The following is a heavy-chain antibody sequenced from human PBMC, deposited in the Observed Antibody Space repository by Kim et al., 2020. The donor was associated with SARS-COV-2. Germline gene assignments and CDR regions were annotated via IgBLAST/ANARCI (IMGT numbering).Heavy chain of an antibody. Sequence: GGSLRLSCAASGFTFSSYWMHWVRQAPGKGLVWVSRINSDGSSTSYADSVKGRFTISRDNAKNTLYLQMNSLRAEDTAVYYCFGLGFGEFRDAFDIWGQGTMVTVSS. CDR3: FGLGFGEFRDAFDI. J-gene: IGHJ3*02. CDR2: INSDGSST. V-gene: IGHV3-74*01. CDR1: GFTFSSYW. D-gene: IGHD3-10*01.